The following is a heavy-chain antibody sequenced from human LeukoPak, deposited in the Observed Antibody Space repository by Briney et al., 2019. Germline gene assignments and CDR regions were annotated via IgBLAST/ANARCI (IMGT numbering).Heavy chain of an antibody. V-gene: IGHV4-59*01. D-gene: IGHD6-19*01. CDR1: GGSISSYY. CDR3: ARKGWHHAFDI. CDR2: IYYSGST. Sequence: SETLSLTCTVSGGSISSYYWSWIRQPPGKGLEWIGYIYYSGSTNYNPSLKSRVTISVDTSKNQFSLKLSSVTAADTAVYYCARKGWHHAFDIWGQGTMVTVSS. J-gene: IGHJ3*02.